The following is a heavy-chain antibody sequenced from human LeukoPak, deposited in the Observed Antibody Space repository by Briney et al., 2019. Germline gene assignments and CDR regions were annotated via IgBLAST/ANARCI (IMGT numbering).Heavy chain of an antibody. J-gene: IGHJ4*02. CDR2: IYPGDSDT. CDR3: ASTSHYGGNHRVY. V-gene: IGHV5-51*01. Sequence: GESPKISCKGSGYSFTSYWIGWVRQMPGKGLEWMGIIYPGDSDTRYGPSFQGQVTISADKSISTAYLQWSSLKASDTAMYYCASTSHYGGNHRVYWGQGTLVTVSS. CDR1: GYSFTSYW. D-gene: IGHD4-23*01.